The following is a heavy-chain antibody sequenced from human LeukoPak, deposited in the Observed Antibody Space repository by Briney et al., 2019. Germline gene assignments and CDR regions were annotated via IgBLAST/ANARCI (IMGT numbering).Heavy chain of an antibody. J-gene: IGHJ3*02. CDR1: GDSISGYY. CDR3: ARDSRALTYYDFWSGYSSDAFDI. V-gene: IGHV4-59*01. D-gene: IGHD3-3*01. Sequence: SETLSLTCTVSGDSISGYYWSWIRQPPGKGLEWIGYIYYSGSTNYNPSLKSRVTISVDTSKNQFSLKLSSVTAADTAVYYCARDSRALTYYDFWSGYSSDAFDIWGQGTMVTVSS. CDR2: IYYSGST.